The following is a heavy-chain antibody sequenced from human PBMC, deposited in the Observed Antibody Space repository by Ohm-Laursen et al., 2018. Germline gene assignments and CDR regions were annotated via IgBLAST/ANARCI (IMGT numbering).Heavy chain of an antibody. D-gene: IGHD4-17*01. V-gene: IGHV3-9*01. Sequence: SLRLSCSASGFTFNDYAMHWVRQAPGKGLEWVSGISWNSGSIGYADSVKGRFTISRDNAKNSLYLQMNSLRAEDTALYYCAKDRDYGDRSFDYWGQGTLVTVSS. CDR1: GFTFNDYA. CDR3: AKDRDYGDRSFDY. CDR2: ISWNSGSI. J-gene: IGHJ4*02.